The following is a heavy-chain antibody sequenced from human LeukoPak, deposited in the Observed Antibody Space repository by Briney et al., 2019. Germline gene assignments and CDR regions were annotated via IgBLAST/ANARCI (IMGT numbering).Heavy chain of an antibody. D-gene: IGHD1-1*01. J-gene: IGHJ4*02. Sequence: PGGALRVSCAAPGFTFYTYWMSSVRQAPGKGLEWVALIKQDGSEKYSVDSVKGGFTISRDNAYNSLYLQMNTLKAETTAGYNCGRRGTPGSVDYWGQGTLVTVSS. CDR1: GFTFYTYW. CDR3: GRRGTPGSVDY. V-gene: IGHV3-7*01. CDR2: IKQDGSEK.